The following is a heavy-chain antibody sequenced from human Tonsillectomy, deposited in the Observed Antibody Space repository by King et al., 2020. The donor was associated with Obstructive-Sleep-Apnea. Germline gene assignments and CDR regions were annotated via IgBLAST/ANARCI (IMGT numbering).Heavy chain of an antibody. Sequence: VQLVESGGGLVQPGGSLRLSCAGSGFTFSSYDMHWVRQATGKGLEWVSAIGPAGDTYYPGSVKGRFTISRENAKNSVYLQMNSLGVGDTAVYFCARGGIAVAGRPFNYWGQGTLVTVSS. CDR1: GFTFSSYD. CDR2: IGPAGDT. D-gene: IGHD6-19*01. J-gene: IGHJ4*02. CDR3: ARGGIAVAGRPFNY. V-gene: IGHV3-13*04.